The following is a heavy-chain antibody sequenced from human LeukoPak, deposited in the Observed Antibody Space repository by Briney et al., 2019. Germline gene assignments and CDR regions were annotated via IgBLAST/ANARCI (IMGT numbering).Heavy chain of an antibody. V-gene: IGHV3-15*01. CDR3: TTEFLHYYDSSGFDY. Sequence: GGSLRLSCAASGFTFSSYSMNWVRQAPGKGLEWVGRIKSKTDGGTTDYAAPVKGRFTISRDDSKNTLYLQMNSLKTEDTAVYYCTTEFLHYYDSSGFDYWGQGTLVTVSS. CDR2: IKSKTDGGTT. D-gene: IGHD3-22*01. J-gene: IGHJ4*02. CDR1: GFTFSSYS.